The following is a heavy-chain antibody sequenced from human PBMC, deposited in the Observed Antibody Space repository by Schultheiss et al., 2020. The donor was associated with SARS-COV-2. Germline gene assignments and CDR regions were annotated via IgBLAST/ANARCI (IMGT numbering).Heavy chain of an antibody. D-gene: IGHD2-15*01. CDR1: GGTFSSYA. V-gene: IGHV1-69*13. CDR3: ARAGDLIVGYCSGGSCFVDWFDP. CDR2: IIPIFGAA. Sequence: SVKVSCKASGGTFSSYAISWVRQAPGQGLEWMGGIIPIFGAADYAQKFQGRVTITADESTSTVYMELSSLRSEDTAVYYCARAGDLIVGYCSGGSCFVDWFDPWGQGTLVTVSS. J-gene: IGHJ5*02.